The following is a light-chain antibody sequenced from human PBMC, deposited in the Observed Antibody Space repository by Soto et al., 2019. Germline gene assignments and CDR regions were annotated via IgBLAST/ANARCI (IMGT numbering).Light chain of an antibody. CDR3: QQYGSAPST. CDR1: QSVSSSY. Sequence: EIVLTQSPGTLSLSPGERATLSCRASQSVSSSYLAWPQQKPGQAPRLLIYGASSRATGITDRFSGSGSGTDFTLTISRLEPEDFSVYYCQQYGSAPSTFGQGTKVEIK. CDR2: GAS. V-gene: IGKV3-20*01. J-gene: IGKJ1*01.